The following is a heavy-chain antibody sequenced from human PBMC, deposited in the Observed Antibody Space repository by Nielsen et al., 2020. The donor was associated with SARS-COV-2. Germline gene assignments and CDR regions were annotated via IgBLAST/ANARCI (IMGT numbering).Heavy chain of an antibody. V-gene: IGHV3-48*03. J-gene: IGHJ5*02. Sequence: GGSLRLSCAASGFTFSSYEMNWVRQAPGKGLEWVSYISSSGSTMYYADSVKGRFTISRDNAKNSLYLQMNSLRAEDTAVYYCARSSADTAMVNWFDPWGQGTLVTVSS. CDR2: ISSSGSTM. CDR1: GFTFSSYE. CDR3: ARSSADTAMVNWFDP. D-gene: IGHD5-18*01.